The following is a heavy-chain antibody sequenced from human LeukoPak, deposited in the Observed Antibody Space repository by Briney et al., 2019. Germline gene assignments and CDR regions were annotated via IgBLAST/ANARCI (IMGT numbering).Heavy chain of an antibody. Sequence: ASVKVSCKASGYTFTSYDVNWVRQAPGQGHEWMGVINPSGGSTTYVQKFQGRVTMTRDTSTSTVYMELSSLRSEDTAVYYCARDRGIGVYYYYGMDVWGRGILVTVSS. CDR2: INPSGGST. CDR1: GYTFTSYD. D-gene: IGHD6-19*01. CDR3: ARDRGIGVYYYYGMDV. J-gene: IGHJ6*02. V-gene: IGHV1-46*01.